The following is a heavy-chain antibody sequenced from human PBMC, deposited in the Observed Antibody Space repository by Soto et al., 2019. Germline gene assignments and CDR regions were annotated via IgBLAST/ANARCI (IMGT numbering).Heavy chain of an antibody. CDR3: SGGVGDAV. Sequence: EERLVESGGGLVQPGGSLRLSCAISGFTFRRDWMNWVRQAPGKGLEWVAHINQDGTQKYYVDSVKGRFTIFRDNAKNSLYLQMKGLGVEDTAVYYCSGGVGDAVWGQGTLVTVSS. D-gene: IGHD1-26*01. J-gene: IGHJ4*02. CDR2: INQDGTQK. CDR1: GFTFRRDW. V-gene: IGHV3-7*04.